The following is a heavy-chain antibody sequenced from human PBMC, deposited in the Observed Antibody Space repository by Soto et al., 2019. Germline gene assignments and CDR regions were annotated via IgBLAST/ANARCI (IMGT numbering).Heavy chain of an antibody. V-gene: IGHV4-4*02. CDR2: VYHSGST. CDR1: GGSIRISNW. D-gene: IGHD6-19*01. J-gene: IGHJ4*02. CDR3: ARVHSVAGSFDY. Sequence: QVQLQESGPGLVKPSGTLSLTCAVSGGSIRISNWWSWVRQPPGKGLEWIGDVYHSGSTNYNPSLKSRVAISVDKAKNQFSLKLSSVTAADTAVYYCARVHSVAGSFDYWGQGTLVTVSS.